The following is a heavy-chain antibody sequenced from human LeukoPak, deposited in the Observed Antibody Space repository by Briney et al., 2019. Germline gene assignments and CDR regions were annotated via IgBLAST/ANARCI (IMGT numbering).Heavy chain of an antibody. Sequence: SETLSLTCIVSGGSINSYYWSWIRQPPGKGLEWSAYIYYSGSTNYNPSLKSRVTISVDTSKNQFSLKLSSVTAADTAVYYCARGGYQLLSGWFDPWDQGTLVTVSS. CDR3: ARGGYQLLSGWFDP. V-gene: IGHV4-59*01. J-gene: IGHJ5*02. CDR2: IYYSGST. D-gene: IGHD2-2*01. CDR1: GGSINSYY.